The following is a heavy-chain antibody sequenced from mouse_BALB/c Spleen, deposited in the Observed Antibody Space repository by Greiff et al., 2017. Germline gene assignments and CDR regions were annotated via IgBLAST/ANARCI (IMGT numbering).Heavy chain of an antibody. CDR1: GFTFSSYG. Sequence: EVKVVESGGGLVQPGGSLKLSCAASGFTFSSYGMSWVRQTPDKRLELVATINSNGGSTYYPDSVKGRFTISRDNAKNTLYLQMSSLKSEDTAMYYCAREDYRSDGFAYWGQGTLVTVSA. J-gene: IGHJ3*01. V-gene: IGHV5-6-3*01. CDR2: INSNGGST. CDR3: AREDYRSDGFAY. D-gene: IGHD2-14*01.